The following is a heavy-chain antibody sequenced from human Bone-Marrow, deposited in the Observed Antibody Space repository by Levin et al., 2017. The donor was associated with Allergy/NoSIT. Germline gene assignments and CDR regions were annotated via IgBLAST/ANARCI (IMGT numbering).Heavy chain of an antibody. CDR3: SGYSSHDH. Sequence: PGGSLILSFASSEFTVSNNYMTWVRQAPGKGLEWVSLIYSGGSTHYADSVRGRFTISRDNSKNTLFLHMNSLRVEDTAVYYCSGYSSHDHWDQETLVTVSS. CDR2: IYSGGST. D-gene: IGHD6-19*01. CDR1: EFTVSNNY. V-gene: IGHV3-53*01. J-gene: IGHJ4*02.